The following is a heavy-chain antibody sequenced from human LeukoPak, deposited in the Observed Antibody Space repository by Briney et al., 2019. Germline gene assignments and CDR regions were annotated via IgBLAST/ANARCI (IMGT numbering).Heavy chain of an antibody. CDR2: ISSGGRT. J-gene: IGHJ4*02. D-gene: IGHD5-24*01. CDR3: ARGRGPPPDGN. CDR1: GFTFTNYG. V-gene: IGHV3-69-1*01. Sequence: TTGGSLRLSCAASGFTFTNYGLSGVRQAPGKGLEWVSAISSGGRTYYADSVKGRFTISRDNAKNSLYLQMNSLRDEDTAVYYCARGRGPPPDGNWGQGTLVTVSS.